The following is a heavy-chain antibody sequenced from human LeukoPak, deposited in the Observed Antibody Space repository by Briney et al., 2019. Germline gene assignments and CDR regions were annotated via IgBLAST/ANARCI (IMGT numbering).Heavy chain of an antibody. CDR1: GFTFSSYS. Sequence: GGCVRLSCVASGFTFSSYSMQWVRPAPGRGRDGVAVISYDGSNKYYEDSVKGRFTISRDNSKTTLNLQMNSLRAEDTAVYYCARDMRHERGYSYGLDYWGQGTLVTVSS. CDR2: ISYDGSNK. J-gene: IGHJ4*02. D-gene: IGHD5-18*01. CDR3: ARDMRHERGYSYGLDY. V-gene: IGHV3-30*04.